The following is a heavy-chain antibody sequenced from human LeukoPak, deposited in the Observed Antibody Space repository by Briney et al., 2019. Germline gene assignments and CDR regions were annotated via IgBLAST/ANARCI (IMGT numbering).Heavy chain of an antibody. CDR1: GFTFSSYG. D-gene: IGHD3-10*01. CDR2: ISYDGSNK. CDR3: ARKWFGEGGLDY. J-gene: IGHJ4*02. Sequence: GGSLRLSCAASGFTFSSYGMHWVRQAPGKGLEWVAVISYDGSNKYYADSVKGRFTISRDNSKNTLYVQMHSLRAEDTAVYYCARKWFGEGGLDYWGQGTLVTVSS. V-gene: IGHV3-30*03.